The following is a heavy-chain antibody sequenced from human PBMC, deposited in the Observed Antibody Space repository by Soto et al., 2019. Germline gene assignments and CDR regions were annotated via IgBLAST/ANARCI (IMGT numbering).Heavy chain of an antibody. Sequence: PGGSLRLSCAASGFTFSSYGMHWVRQAPGKGLEWVAVIWYDGSNKYYADSVKGRFTISRDNSKNTLYLQMNSLRAEDTAVYYCARGPIDYGDSYFDYWGQRTLVTSPQ. J-gene: IGHJ4*02. CDR3: ARGPIDYGDSYFDY. V-gene: IGHV3-33*01. D-gene: IGHD4-17*01. CDR2: IWYDGSNK. CDR1: GFTFSSYG.